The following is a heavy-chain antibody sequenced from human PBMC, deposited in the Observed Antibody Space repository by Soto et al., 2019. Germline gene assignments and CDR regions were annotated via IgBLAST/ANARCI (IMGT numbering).Heavy chain of an antibody. Sequence: PGGSLSLSCAASGFTFSDYYMSWIGQAPGKGLEWVSYISSSGSTIYYADSVKGRFTISRDNAKNSLYLQMNSLRAEDTAVYYCARGKGRQYYDILTGYGWFDPWGQGTLVTVSS. CDR3: ARGKGRQYYDILTGYGWFDP. CDR2: ISSSGSTI. J-gene: IGHJ5*02. V-gene: IGHV3-11*01. D-gene: IGHD3-9*01. CDR1: GFTFSDYY.